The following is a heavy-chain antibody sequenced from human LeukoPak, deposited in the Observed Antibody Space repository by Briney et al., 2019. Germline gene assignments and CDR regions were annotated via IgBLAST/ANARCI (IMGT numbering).Heavy chain of an antibody. CDR2: INHSGST. CDR1: GGSFSGYY. Sequence: SETLSLTCAVYGGSFSGYYWSWIRQPPGEGLEWIGEINHSGSTNYNPSLKSRVTTSVDTSKNQFSLKLSSVTAADTAVYYCARRGYSSGWPLGYFQHWGQGTLVTVSS. D-gene: IGHD6-19*01. J-gene: IGHJ1*01. V-gene: IGHV4-34*01. CDR3: ARRGYSSGWPLGYFQH.